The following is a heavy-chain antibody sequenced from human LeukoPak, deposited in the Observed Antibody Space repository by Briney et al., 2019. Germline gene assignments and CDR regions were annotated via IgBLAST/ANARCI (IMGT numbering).Heavy chain of an antibody. CDR3: AKVGHCPTTSCF. J-gene: IGHJ4*02. CDR2: IRGSGDGYGT. Sequence: PGGSLSLSCAASGFTFCIYDMSWVRQAPGEGMEWVSAIRGSGDGYGTYYADSVKGRFTTSRDNSKNTLYLQMKSLRAEDTAVYYCAKVGHCPTTSCFWGQGTLVTVSS. V-gene: IGHV3-23*01. D-gene: IGHD2-2*01. CDR1: GFTFCIYD.